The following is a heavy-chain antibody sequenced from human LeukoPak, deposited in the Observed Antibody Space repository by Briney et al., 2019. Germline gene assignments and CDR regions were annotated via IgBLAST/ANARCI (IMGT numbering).Heavy chain of an antibody. CDR3: ASHTYYYHSSGYKLLDY. CDR2: INSDGSST. Sequence: PGGSLRLSCAASGFTFSSYWMHWVRQAPGKGLVWVSRINSDGSSTSYADSVKGRFTISRDNAKNTLYLQMNSLRAEDTAVYYCASHTYYYHSSGYKLLDYWGQGTLVTVSS. J-gene: IGHJ4*02. D-gene: IGHD3-22*01. V-gene: IGHV3-74*01. CDR1: GFTFSSYW.